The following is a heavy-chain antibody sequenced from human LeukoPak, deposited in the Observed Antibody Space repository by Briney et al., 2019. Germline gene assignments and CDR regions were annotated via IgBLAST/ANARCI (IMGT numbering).Heavy chain of an antibody. CDR2: IFGSGGSA. J-gene: IGHJ4*02. Sequence: GGSLRLSCEASGFTFGSYAMYWVRQAPGKGLEWVAGIFGSGGSAHYADSAKGRFTSSRDNSKNTVYLQINSLRAEDTAVYYCGKTTTGYSSGQKPAWPVDYWGQGTLVTVSS. V-gene: IGHV3-23*01. CDR1: GFTFGSYA. CDR3: GKTTTGYSSGQKPAWPVDY. D-gene: IGHD6-19*01.